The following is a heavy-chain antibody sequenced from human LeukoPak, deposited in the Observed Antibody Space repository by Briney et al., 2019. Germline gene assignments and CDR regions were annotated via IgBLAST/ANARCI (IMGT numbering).Heavy chain of an antibody. J-gene: IGHJ3*02. V-gene: IGHV5-51*01. Sequence: GESLKISCNSSGYIYTSYWIGWVRQMPGKGLEWMGIIYPGDSDTRYSPSFQGQVTISADKSISTAYLQWSSLKASDTAMYYCATALCSGGSCYPDAFDIWGQGTMVTVSS. CDR3: ATALCSGGSCYPDAFDI. D-gene: IGHD2-15*01. CDR1: GYIYTSYW. CDR2: IYPGDSDT.